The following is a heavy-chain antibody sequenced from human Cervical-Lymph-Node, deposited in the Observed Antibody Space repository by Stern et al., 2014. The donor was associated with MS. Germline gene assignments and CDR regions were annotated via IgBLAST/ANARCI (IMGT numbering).Heavy chain of an antibody. CDR3: ARGTFNRDNSGWNH. Sequence: QVQLGQSGAEVKKPGASVKISCKASGYTFTSYYMFWVRQAPGQGLEWMGIINPSGGSAYYAQNLQGRVTMTRDTSTSTFYMELSSLRSDDTAVYYCARGTFNRDNSGWNHWGQGTLVTVFS. V-gene: IGHV1-46*04. CDR2: INPSGGSA. D-gene: IGHD5-12*01. J-gene: IGHJ1*01. CDR1: GYTFTSYY.